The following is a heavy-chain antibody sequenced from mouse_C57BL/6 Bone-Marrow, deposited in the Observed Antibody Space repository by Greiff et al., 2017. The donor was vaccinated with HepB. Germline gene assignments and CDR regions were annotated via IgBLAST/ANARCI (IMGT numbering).Heavy chain of an antibody. Sequence: EVQGVESGGGLVQSGRSLRLSCATSGFTFSDFYMEWVRQAPGKGLEWIAASRNKANDYTTEYSASVKGRFIVSRDTSQSILYLQMNALRAEDTAIYYCARDAGGRGFAYWGQGTLVTVSA. D-gene: IGHD3-3*01. CDR1: GFTFSDFY. J-gene: IGHJ3*01. V-gene: IGHV7-1*01. CDR3: ARDAGGRGFAY. CDR2: SRNKANDYTT.